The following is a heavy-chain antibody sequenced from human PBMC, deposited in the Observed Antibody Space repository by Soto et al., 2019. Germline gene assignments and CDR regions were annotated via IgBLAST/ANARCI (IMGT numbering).Heavy chain of an antibody. CDR2: IRGGGGNI. V-gene: IGHV3-23*01. CDR1: GFTFNTYA. D-gene: IGHD4-4*01. Sequence: GALLLSCAASGFTFNTYAMSWVRQAPGKGLEWVSGIRGGGGNIHYADSVKGRFTISRDNSKNTLYLQMNSLRVEDTAVYYCAKGKSSNYFSHAFDVWGQGTMVTVSS. CDR3: AKGKSSNYFSHAFDV. J-gene: IGHJ3*01.